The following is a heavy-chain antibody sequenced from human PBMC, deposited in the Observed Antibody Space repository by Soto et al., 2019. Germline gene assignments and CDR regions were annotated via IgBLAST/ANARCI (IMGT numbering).Heavy chain of an antibody. D-gene: IGHD6-19*01. Sequence: PSETLSLTCTVSGGSVTSSSCYWGWIRQPPGKGLEWIGDIYHTGTTYYNPSLKSRVTIYVDTSTEQFSLKLSSVTAADTAMYYCARQKQWLSNNWFDPWGQGTLVTVSS. CDR3: ARQKQWLSNNWFDP. V-gene: IGHV4-39*01. J-gene: IGHJ5*02. CDR2: IYHTGTT. CDR1: GGSVTSSSCY.